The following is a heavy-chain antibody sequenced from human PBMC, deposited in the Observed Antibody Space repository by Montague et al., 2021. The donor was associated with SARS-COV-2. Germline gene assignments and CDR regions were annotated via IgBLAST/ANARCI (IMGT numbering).Heavy chain of an antibody. CDR1: GFTFSSYA. V-gene: IGHV3-30*04. Sequence: SLRLSCAASGFTFSSYAMHWVRQAPGKGLEWVAVISYDGSNKYYADSVKGRFTISRDNSKNTLYLQKNSLRAEDTAVYYCARDNYDYVWGSYRYIYWGQGTLVTVSS. J-gene: IGHJ4*02. CDR3: ARDNYDYVWGSYRYIY. CDR2: ISYDGSNK. D-gene: IGHD3-16*02.